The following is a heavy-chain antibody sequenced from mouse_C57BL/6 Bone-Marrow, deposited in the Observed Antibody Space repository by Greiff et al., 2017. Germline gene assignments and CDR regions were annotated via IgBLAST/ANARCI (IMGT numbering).Heavy chain of an antibody. J-gene: IGHJ3*01. V-gene: IGHV1-18*01. Sequence: VQLQQSGPELVKPGASVTIPCKASGYTFTDYNMDWVKQSHGKSLEWIGDINPNNGGTIYNQKFKGKATLTVDKSSSTAYMELRSLTSEDTAVXYCARGYDYGGFAYWGQGTLVTVSA. CDR2: INPNNGGT. CDR1: GYTFTDYN. CDR3: ARGYDYGGFAY. D-gene: IGHD2-4*01.